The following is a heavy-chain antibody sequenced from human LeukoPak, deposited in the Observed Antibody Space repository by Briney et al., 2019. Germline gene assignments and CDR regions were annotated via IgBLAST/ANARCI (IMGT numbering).Heavy chain of an antibody. J-gene: IGHJ4*02. CDR2: ISGSGGIT. CDR3: AKSRRNYYGSGSSLGGLWDY. V-gene: IGHV3-23*01. Sequence: QSGGSLRLSCAASGFTFDDYGMRGAREAPGKTLVGFADISGSGGITYYADSVKGRFTISRDNSKNTLYLQMNSLRAEDTAVYYCAKSRRNYYGSGSSLGGLWDYWGQGTLVTVSS. CDR1: GFTFDDYG. D-gene: IGHD3-10*01.